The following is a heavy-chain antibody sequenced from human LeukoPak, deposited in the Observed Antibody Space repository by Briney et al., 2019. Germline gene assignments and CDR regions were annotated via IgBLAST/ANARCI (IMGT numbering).Heavy chain of an antibody. CDR2: MHNGVHT. J-gene: IGHJ4*02. V-gene: IGHV4-59*01. CDR1: GDSISSYY. CDR3: AATIKRDYGDTVLNY. Sequence: SGTLSLTCTVPGDSISSYYWSWIRQPPGKGLEWIAYMHNGVHTKYNPSLKNRVTISGDTSKNQFSLKLTSVTAADTAVYFCAATIKRDYGDTVLNYWGQGTLVTVSS. D-gene: IGHD4/OR15-4a*01.